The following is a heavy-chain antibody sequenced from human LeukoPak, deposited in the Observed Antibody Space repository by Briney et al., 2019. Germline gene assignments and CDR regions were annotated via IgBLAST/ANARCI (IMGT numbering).Heavy chain of an antibody. CDR1: GGSFSGYY. CDR2: INHSGST. Sequence: SETLSLTCAVYGGSFSGYYWSWIRQPPGKGLEWIGEINHSGSTNYNPSLKSRVTISVDTSKNQFSLKLSSVTAADTAVYYCARHGRQGYYYDSSGYPNFDYWGQGTLVTVSS. D-gene: IGHD3-22*01. J-gene: IGHJ4*02. CDR3: ARHGRQGYYYDSSGYPNFDY. V-gene: IGHV4-34*01.